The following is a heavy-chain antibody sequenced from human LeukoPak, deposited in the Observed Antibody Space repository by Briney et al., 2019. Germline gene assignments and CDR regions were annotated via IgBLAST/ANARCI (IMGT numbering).Heavy chain of an antibody. J-gene: IGHJ4*02. Sequence: SVTLSLTCTVSRGSISTYYWSWIRQPPGKGLEWIGYRNYGGSTYCNPSLKTRVTISVDTSKNQFSLKLSSVTAADTDVYYCARVGSGSFDYWGQGTLVTVSS. CDR2: RNYGGST. D-gene: IGHD6-19*01. CDR3: ARVGSGSFDY. V-gene: IGHV4-59*01. CDR1: RGSISTYY.